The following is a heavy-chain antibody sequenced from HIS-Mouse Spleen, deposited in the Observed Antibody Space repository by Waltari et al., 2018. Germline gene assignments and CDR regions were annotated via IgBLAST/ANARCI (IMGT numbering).Heavy chain of an antibody. CDR1: GCSISSSGYY. Sequence: QLQLQESGPGLVTPSATLSLTCPVSGCSISSSGYYLGWNRPPPGKGLEWIGSIYYSGSTYYNPSLKSRVTISVDTSKNQFSLKLSSVTAADTAVYYCAREIPYSSSWYDWYFDLWGRGTLVTVSS. V-gene: IGHV4-39*07. D-gene: IGHD6-13*01. CDR3: AREIPYSSSWYDWYFDL. J-gene: IGHJ2*01. CDR2: IYYSGST.